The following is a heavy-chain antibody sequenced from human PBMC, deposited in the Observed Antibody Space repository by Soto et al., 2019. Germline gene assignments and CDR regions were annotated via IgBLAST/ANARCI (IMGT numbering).Heavy chain of an antibody. D-gene: IGHD1-26*01. J-gene: IGHJ4*02. V-gene: IGHV3-7*01. CDR1: GFSFSSDY. CDR3: ARGGGAGSNY. Sequence: LRLSCAASGFSFSSDYMSWVRHAQGKGLEWVANVNGDGSEKYYVDSVKGRFTVSRDNAKNSLYLQMDSLRAEDTAVYYCARGGGAGSNYWRQGPPSTVSS. CDR2: VNGDGSEK.